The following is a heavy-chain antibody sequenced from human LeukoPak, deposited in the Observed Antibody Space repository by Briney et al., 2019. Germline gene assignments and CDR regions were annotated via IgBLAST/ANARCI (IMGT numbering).Heavy chain of an antibody. CDR1: GYTFTSYG. D-gene: IGHD3-3*01. Sequence: ASVTVSCKASGYTFTSYGISWVRQAPGQGLEWMGWISAYNGNTSYAQKLQGRVTMTTDTSTSTAYMELRSLRSDDTAVYYCARVYGVRFLEWLQEFDYWGQGTLVTVSS. CDR2: ISAYNGNT. CDR3: ARVYGVRFLEWLQEFDY. J-gene: IGHJ4*02. V-gene: IGHV1-18*01.